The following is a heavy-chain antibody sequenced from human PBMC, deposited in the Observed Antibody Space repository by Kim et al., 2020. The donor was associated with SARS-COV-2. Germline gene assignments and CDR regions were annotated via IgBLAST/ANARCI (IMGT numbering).Heavy chain of an antibody. V-gene: IGHV3-64D*09. J-gene: IGHJ4*02. CDR3: VKGTMVVAAPPEY. D-gene: IGHD2-15*01. Sequence: YADSVKGRFTISRDNSKNTLYLQMSSLRAEDTAVYYCVKGTMVVAAPPEYWGQGTLVTVSS.